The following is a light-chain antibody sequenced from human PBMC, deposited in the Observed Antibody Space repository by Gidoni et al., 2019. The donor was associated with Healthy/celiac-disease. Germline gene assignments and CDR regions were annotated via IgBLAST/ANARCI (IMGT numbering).Light chain of an antibody. V-gene: IGKV3-15*01. CDR3: QQYNNWPRRS. CDR2: GAS. CDR1: QSVSSN. J-gene: IGKJ2*04. Sequence: IVMTQSTATLSVSPGERATLSCRASQSVSSNLAWYQQKPGQAPRLLIYGASPRAPGIPARFSCSGSGTEFTLTISSLQSEDFAVYYCQQYNNWPRRSVGQGTKLEIK.